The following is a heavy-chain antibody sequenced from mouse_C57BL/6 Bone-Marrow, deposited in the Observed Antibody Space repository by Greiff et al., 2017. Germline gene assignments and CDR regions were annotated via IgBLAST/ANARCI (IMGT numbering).Heavy chain of an antibody. V-gene: IGHV5-9*01. D-gene: IGHD1-1*01. CDR1: GFTFSSST. J-gene: IGHJ1*03. Sequence: EVKLVESGGGLVKPGGSLKLSCAASGFTFSSSTMSWVRQTPEKRLQWVAAISGGGGNTYYPDRVKGRFTISRDKYKNILYLQRSSLRSEDTALYYCSRQVTTVLATKYFDVWGTGTTVTVSS. CDR3: SRQVTTVLATKYFDV. CDR2: ISGGGGNT.